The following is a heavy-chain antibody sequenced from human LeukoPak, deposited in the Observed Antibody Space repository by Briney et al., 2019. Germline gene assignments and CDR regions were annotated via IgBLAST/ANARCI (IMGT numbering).Heavy chain of an antibody. CDR3: ASNYDYVWGSYRTPHRYYFDY. CDR2: FDPEDGET. CDR1: GYTLTELS. V-gene: IGHV1-24*01. Sequence: ASVKVSCKVSGYTLTELSMHWVRQAPGKGLEWVGGFDPEDGETIYAQKFQGRVTMTEDTSTDTAYMELSSLRSEDTAVYYCASNYDYVWGSYRTPHRYYFDYWGQGTLVTVSS. J-gene: IGHJ4*02. D-gene: IGHD3-16*02.